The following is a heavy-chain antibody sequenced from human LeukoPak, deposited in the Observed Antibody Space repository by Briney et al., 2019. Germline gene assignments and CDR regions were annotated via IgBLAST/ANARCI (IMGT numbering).Heavy chain of an antibody. CDR2: ISAYNGNT. CDR1: GYTFTSYG. Sequence: ASVKVSCKASGYTFTSYGISWVRQAPGQGLEWMGWISAYNGNTNYAQKLQGRVTMTTDKSTSTAYMELSSLRSEDTAVYYCARLPNCSGGSCKDAGQEAYWGQGTLVTVSS. D-gene: IGHD2-15*01. J-gene: IGHJ4*02. V-gene: IGHV1-18*01. CDR3: ARLPNCSGGSCKDAGQEAY.